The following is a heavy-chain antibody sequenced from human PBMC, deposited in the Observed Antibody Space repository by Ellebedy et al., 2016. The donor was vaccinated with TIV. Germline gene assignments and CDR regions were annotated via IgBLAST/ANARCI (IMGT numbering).Heavy chain of an antibody. Sequence: SETLSLTXTVSGGSISSYYWSWIRQPPGKGLEWIGYIYYSGSTNYNPSLKSRVTISVDTSKNQFSLKLSSVTAADTAVYYCARIGRGLRWYYYYGMDVWGQGTTVTVSS. CDR2: IYYSGST. D-gene: IGHD4-23*01. CDR3: ARIGRGLRWYYYYGMDV. J-gene: IGHJ6*02. CDR1: GGSISSYY. V-gene: IGHV4-59*08.